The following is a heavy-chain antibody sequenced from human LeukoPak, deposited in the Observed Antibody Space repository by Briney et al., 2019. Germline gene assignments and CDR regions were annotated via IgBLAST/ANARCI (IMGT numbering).Heavy chain of an antibody. J-gene: IGHJ4*02. CDR2: IHYSGST. D-gene: IGHD6-13*01. Sequence: SETLSLTCAVSGGSISSYYWSWIRQPPGRGLEWIGSIHYSGSTSYNSSLMSRVTMSIDTSKNQFSLKLSSVTPADTAVYYCARQVYSSSWSYYFEYWGQGILVTVSS. CDR3: ARQVYSSSWSYYFEY. V-gene: IGHV4-59*01. CDR1: GGSISSYY.